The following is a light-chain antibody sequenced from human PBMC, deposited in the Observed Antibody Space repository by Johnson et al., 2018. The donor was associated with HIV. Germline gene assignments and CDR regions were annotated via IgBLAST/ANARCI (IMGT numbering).Light chain of an antibody. CDR3: GTWDSSLISNV. Sequence: QSVLTQPPSVSAAPGQKVTISCYGSSSNIGNNYVSWYQQLPGTAPKLLIYENNKRPSGIPDRFSGSKSGTSATLGITGLQTGDEADYYCGTWDSSLISNVFGPGTKVTVL. V-gene: IGLV1-51*02. CDR2: ENN. J-gene: IGLJ1*01. CDR1: SSNIGNNY.